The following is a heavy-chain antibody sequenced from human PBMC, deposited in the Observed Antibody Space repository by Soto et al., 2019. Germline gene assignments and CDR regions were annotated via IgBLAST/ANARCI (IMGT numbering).Heavy chain of an antibody. Sequence: GASVKVSCKASGFTFSSSAVQWVRQARGQRLEWIGWIVVGSGNTNYAQKFQERVTITRDMSTSTVYMELSSLRSEDTAVYYCAADGYYESSGYYPWDAFDIWGQGTMVTVS. V-gene: IGHV1-58*01. CDR1: GFTFSSSA. CDR3: AADGYYESSGYYPWDAFDI. D-gene: IGHD3-22*01. CDR2: IVVGSGNT. J-gene: IGHJ3*02.